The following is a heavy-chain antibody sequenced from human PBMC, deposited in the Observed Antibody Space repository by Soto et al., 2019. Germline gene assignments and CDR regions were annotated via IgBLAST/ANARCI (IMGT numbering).Heavy chain of an antibody. CDR3: ARVSGIYHDGMAV. J-gene: IGHJ6*02. Sequence: SETLSLTCTVSGGSISSYQWSWIRQTPGKGLEWIGYVHYSWGSNYNPPLKSRVSISVDTSKSQFSLKLTSVTATDTAVYYCARVSGIYHDGMAVWGQGTTVTVSS. CDR1: GGSISSYQ. D-gene: IGHD3-10*01. CDR2: VHYSWGS. V-gene: IGHV4-59*12.